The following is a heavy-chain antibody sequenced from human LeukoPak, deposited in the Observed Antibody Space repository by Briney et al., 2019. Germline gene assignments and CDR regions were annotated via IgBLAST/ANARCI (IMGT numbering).Heavy chain of an antibody. CDR3: ARDSDNWNYDF. CDR2: INSDGGTT. J-gene: IGHJ4*02. Sequence: PGGSLRLSCGASGFTFGTYWMHWVRQAPGKGLVWVSGINSDGGTTTYADSVKGRFTISRDNAKNTLNLQMNSLRGEDTAVYYCARDSDNWNYDFWGQGTLVTVSS. CDR1: GFTFGTYW. V-gene: IGHV3-74*01. D-gene: IGHD1-7*01.